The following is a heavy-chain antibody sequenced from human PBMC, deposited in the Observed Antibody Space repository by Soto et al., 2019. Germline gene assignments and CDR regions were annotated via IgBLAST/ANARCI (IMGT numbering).Heavy chain of an antibody. Sequence: EVQLVETGGGLIQPGGSLRLSCAASGFTVSSNYMSWVRQAPGKGLEWVSVIYSGGSTYYADSVKGRFTISRDNSKNTLYLQMNSLRAEDTAVYYCARDRGLSPPNDYYDGMDVWGQGATVTVSS. J-gene: IGHJ6*02. D-gene: IGHD5-12*01. V-gene: IGHV3-53*02. CDR1: GFTVSSNY. CDR2: IYSGGST. CDR3: ARDRGLSPPNDYYDGMDV.